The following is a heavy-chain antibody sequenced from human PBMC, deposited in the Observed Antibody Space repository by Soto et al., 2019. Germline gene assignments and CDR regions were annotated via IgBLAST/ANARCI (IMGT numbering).Heavy chain of an antibody. V-gene: IGHV4-59*08. Sequence: QVQLQESGPGLVKPSETLSLTCTVSGGSISSYYWSWIRQPPGKGLEWIGYIYYSGSTNYNPSLKSRVTISVDTSKNQFSLKLSSVTAADTAVYYCARRGGGGYCSSTSCYVFDYWGQGTLVTVSS. CDR1: GGSISSYY. D-gene: IGHD2-2*01. CDR2: IYYSGST. J-gene: IGHJ4*02. CDR3: ARRGGGGYCSSTSCYVFDY.